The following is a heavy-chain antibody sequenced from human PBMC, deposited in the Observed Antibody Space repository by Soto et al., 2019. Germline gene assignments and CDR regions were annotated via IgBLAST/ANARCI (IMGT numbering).Heavy chain of an antibody. V-gene: IGHV1-18*01. J-gene: IGHJ5*02. Sequence: ASVKVSCKASGYTFNNYGISWVRQAPGQGLEWMGWISIYNGDTNYAQNLQDRVTMTTDTSTSTAYMDLRSLRSDDTAVYYCARQVFLEWLFWFDPWGQGTLVTVSS. CDR1: GYTFNNYG. D-gene: IGHD3-3*01. CDR3: ARQVFLEWLFWFDP. CDR2: ISIYNGDT.